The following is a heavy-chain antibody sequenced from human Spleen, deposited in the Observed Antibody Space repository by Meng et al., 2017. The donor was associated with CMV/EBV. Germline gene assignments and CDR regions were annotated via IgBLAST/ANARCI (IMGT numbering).Heavy chain of an antibody. CDR1: GYTFSNTA. J-gene: IGHJ4*02. CDR2: ISGSGGST. CDR3: AKSGVDYDFWGTYYPNEGYYFDY. V-gene: IGHV3-23*01. Sequence: GESLKISCAASGYTFSNTAMSWVRQLPGKGLEWVTAISGSGGSTYYADSVKGRFTISRDNSKNTLNLQMNSLRAEDTAVYYCAKSGVDYDFWGTYYPNEGYYFDYWGQGTLVTVSS. D-gene: IGHD3-3*01.